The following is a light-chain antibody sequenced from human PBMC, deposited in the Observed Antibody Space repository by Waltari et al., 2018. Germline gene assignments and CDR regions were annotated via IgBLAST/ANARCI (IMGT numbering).Light chain of an antibody. CDR3: QVCDSTTDHAI. Sequence: SYVVTQPPSVSLAPGKTATITCGGDDIGRKNVCWYQQMPGQAPVLVVYDNSDRSSGVPGRFSGSNSGDTATLTISRVEVGDEADFYCQVCDSTTDHAIFGGGTKLTVL. V-gene: IGLV3-21*03. CDR1: DIGRKN. CDR2: DNS. J-gene: IGLJ2*01.